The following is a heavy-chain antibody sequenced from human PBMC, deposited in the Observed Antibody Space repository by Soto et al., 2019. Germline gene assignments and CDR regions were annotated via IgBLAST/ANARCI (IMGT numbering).Heavy chain of an antibody. CDR1: GFTFDHYA. D-gene: IGHD4-17*01. V-gene: IGHV3-9*01. CDR2: ISWNTAII. Sequence: GGSLRLSCAASGFTFDHYAMTWGRQAPGKGLECISGISWNTAIIGYADSVKGRFTVSRGNTKNSLYLQLSSLRPEDTAFYSRAKGRTNSLRSSMGVLGPGTTVTVSS. CDR3: AKGRTNSLRSSMGV. J-gene: IGHJ6*02.